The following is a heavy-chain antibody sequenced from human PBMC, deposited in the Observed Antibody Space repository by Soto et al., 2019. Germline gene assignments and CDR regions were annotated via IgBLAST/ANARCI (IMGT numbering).Heavy chain of an antibody. CDR3: ARGLGYCSGGSCHGAAFDI. V-gene: IGHV3-74*01. D-gene: IGHD2-15*01. Sequence: GGSLRLSCAASGFTFSSYWMHWVRQAPGKGLVWVSRINSDGSSTSYADSVKGRFTISRDNAKNTLYLQMNSLRAEDTAVYYCARGLGYCSGGSCHGAAFDIWGQGTMVTVSS. CDR2: INSDGSST. J-gene: IGHJ3*02. CDR1: GFTFSSYW.